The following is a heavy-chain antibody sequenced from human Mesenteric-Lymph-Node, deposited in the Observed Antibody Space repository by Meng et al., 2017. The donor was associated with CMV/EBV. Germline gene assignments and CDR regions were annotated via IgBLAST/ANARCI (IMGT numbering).Heavy chain of an antibody. CDR3: ARGPGSTIPRNFDP. CDR1: GGSIDNYY. D-gene: IGHD3-10*01. CDR2: TYYTGRT. J-gene: IGHJ5*02. Sequence: SETLSLTCTVSGGSIDNYYWAWVRQSPGKGLECIAYTYYTGRTNYNPSLESRTTVSLEPSKNQFSLTLSSVTAADTAVYYCARGPGSTIPRNFDPWGQGALDTVSS. V-gene: IGHV4-59*13.